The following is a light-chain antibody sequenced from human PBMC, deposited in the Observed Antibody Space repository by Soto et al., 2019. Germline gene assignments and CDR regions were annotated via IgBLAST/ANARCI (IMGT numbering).Light chain of an antibody. CDR3: QQRSNWPRIT. CDR2: DAS. J-gene: IGKJ5*01. Sequence: ELVLAQSPATPSLSPGERATLSCRSSQSVSSYLAWYQQKPGQAPRLLIFDASIRATGIPARFSGSGSGTDFTLTISSLEPEDFAIYYCQQRSNWPRITFGQGTRLEIK. V-gene: IGKV3-11*01. CDR1: QSVSSY.